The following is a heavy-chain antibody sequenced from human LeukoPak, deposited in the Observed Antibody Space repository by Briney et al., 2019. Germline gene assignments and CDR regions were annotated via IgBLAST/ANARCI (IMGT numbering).Heavy chain of an antibody. J-gene: IGHJ6*03. V-gene: IGHV6-1*01. Sequence: SQTLSLTCAISGDSVSSNRAAWNWIRQSPSRGLEWLGRTYYRSKWYNDYAVSVKSRITINPDTSKNQFSLQLSSVTPEDTAVYYCARVGQVDSGYDYYYYYMDVWGKGTTVTVSS. CDR3: ARVGQVDSGYDYYYYYMDV. CDR2: TYYRSKWYN. CDR1: GDSVSSNRAA. D-gene: IGHD5-12*01.